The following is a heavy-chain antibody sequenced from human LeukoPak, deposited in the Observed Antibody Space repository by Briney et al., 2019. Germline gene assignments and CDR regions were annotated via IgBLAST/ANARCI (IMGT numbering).Heavy chain of an antibody. CDR3: AREVAAGLDYYYGMDV. J-gene: IGHJ6*04. CDR1: GFTFSSYG. D-gene: IGHD6-13*01. V-gene: IGHV3-33*01. Sequence: PGRSLRLSCAASGFTFSSYGMHWVRQAPGKGLEWVAVIWYDGSNKHYADSVKGRFTISRDNSKNTLYLQMNSLRAEDTAVYYCAREVAAGLDYYYGMDVWGKGTTVTVSS. CDR2: IWYDGSNK.